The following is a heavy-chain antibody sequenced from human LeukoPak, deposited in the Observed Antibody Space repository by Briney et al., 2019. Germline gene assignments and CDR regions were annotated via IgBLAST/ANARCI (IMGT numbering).Heavy chain of an antibody. CDR2: ISYSGTT. J-gene: IGHJ6*02. CDR1: GGSISSYY. CDR3: ARILSPAAGTDYHYYGMDV. Sequence: KPSETLSLTCTVSGGSISSYYWSWIRQPPGKGLEWIGYISYSGTTNYNPSLKSRVTMSVDTSKNQFSLKRRSVNAADTAVYYCARILSPAAGTDYHYYGMDVWGQGTTVTVSS. D-gene: IGHD6-13*01. V-gene: IGHV4-59*01.